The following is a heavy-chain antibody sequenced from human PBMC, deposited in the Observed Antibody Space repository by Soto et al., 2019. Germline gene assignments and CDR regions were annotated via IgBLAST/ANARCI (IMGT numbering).Heavy chain of an antibody. D-gene: IGHD1-1*01. CDR2: ISVYTGNT. Sequence: ASVKVSFKPSGYTFTSYGISWVRQAPGQGVEWMGWISVYTGNTNYAQKFQGRVTMTTDTSTSTVYMELTSLRSDDTAVYYCARGTTGVFDFWGQGTVVTVSS. V-gene: IGHV1-18*01. CDR3: ARGTTGVFDF. CDR1: GYTFTSYG. J-gene: IGHJ4*02.